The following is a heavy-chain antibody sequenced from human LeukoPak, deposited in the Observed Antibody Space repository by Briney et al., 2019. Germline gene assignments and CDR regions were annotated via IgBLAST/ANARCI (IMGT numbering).Heavy chain of an antibody. CDR1: GFTFSSYS. V-gene: IGHV3-21*01. Sequence: GGSLRLSCAASGFTFSSYSMNWVRQAPGKGLEWVSSISSSSSYIYYADSVKGRFTISRDNAKNSLYLQMNSLRAEDTAVYYCARVSGSGSDFDYWGQGTLLTVSS. D-gene: IGHD3-10*01. CDR2: ISSSSSYI. J-gene: IGHJ4*02. CDR3: ARVSGSGSDFDY.